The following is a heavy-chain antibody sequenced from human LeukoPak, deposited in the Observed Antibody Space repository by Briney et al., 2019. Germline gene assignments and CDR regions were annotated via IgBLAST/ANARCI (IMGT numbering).Heavy chain of an antibody. D-gene: IGHD3-3*01. Sequence: ASVKVSCKASGYTFTGYYTHWVRQAPGQGLEWMGRINPNSGGTNYAQKFQGRVTMTRDTSISTAYMELSRLRSDDTAVYYCARVSFGVVTSFDYWGQGTLVTVSS. CDR2: INPNSGGT. CDR3: ARVSFGVVTSFDY. V-gene: IGHV1-2*06. CDR1: GYTFTGYY. J-gene: IGHJ4*02.